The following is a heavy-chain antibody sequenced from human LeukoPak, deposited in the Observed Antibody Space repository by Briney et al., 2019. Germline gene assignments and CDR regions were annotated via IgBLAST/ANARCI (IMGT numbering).Heavy chain of an antibody. J-gene: IGHJ4*02. CDR2: IWYDGSNE. D-gene: IGHD1-26*01. V-gene: IGHV3-33*01. CDR1: GFTFSSYG. CDR3: ARDGGSYKKDY. Sequence: GGSLRLSCAASGFTFSSYGMHWVRQARGRGLEWVALIWYDGSNENYADSVKGRFTISRDNSKNTLYLQMNSLRAEDTGVYYCARDGGSYKKDYWGQGTLVTVSS.